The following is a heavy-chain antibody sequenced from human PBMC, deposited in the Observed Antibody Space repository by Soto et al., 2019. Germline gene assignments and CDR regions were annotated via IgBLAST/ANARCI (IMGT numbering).Heavy chain of an antibody. V-gene: IGHV4-59*01. CDR3: ARDLFGSSWDMGWFDP. J-gene: IGHJ5*02. D-gene: IGHD6-13*01. CDR1: GDAISSYY. CDR2: IYYSGST. Sequence: NRSETLSLTCTVSGDAISSYYCIFIRQPPFKGLEWIGYIYYSGSTNYNPSLKSRVTISVDTSKNQFSLKLSSVAAADTAVYYCARDLFGSSWDMGWFDPWGQGTLVTVSS.